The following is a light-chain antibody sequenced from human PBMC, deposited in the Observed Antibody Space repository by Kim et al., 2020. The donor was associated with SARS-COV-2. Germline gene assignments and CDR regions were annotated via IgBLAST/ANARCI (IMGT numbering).Light chain of an antibody. V-gene: IGLV1-44*01. CDR2: SNN. Sequence: QSVLTQPPSASGTPGQRVTISCSGSSSNIGSNIVNWYQQLPGMAPKLVIYSNNLRPSGVPDRFSGSKSGTSASLAISGLQSEDEADYYCAAWDDRRNDNVVFGGVTHLSV. CDR1: SSNIGSNI. CDR3: AAWDDRRNDNVV. J-gene: IGLJ2*01.